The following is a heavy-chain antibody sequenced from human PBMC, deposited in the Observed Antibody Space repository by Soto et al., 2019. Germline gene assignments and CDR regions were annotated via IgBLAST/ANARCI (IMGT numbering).Heavy chain of an antibody. CDR2: ISGSGGST. V-gene: IGHV3-23*01. D-gene: IGHD1-26*01. Sequence: GGSLRLSCAASGFTFSSYAMSWVRQAPGKGLEWVSAISGSGGSTYYADSVKGRFTISRDNSKNTLYLQMNSLRAEDTAVYYRVKGEMGANSLGVDYWGQGTLVTVSS. CDR3: VKGEMGANSLGVDY. J-gene: IGHJ4*02. CDR1: GFTFSSYA.